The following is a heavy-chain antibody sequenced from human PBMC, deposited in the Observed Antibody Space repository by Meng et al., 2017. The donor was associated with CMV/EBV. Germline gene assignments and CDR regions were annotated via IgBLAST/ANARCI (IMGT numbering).Heavy chain of an antibody. V-gene: IGHV4-39*07. J-gene: IGHJ6*02. CDR1: GGSISSSSYY. D-gene: IGHD5-18*01. CDR3: AREGYSYGDYYYGMDV. Sequence: SKTLSLTCTVSGGSISSSSYYWGWIRQPPGKGLEWIGSIYYSGSTYYNPSLKSRVTISVDTSKNQFSLKLSSVTAADTAVYYCAREGYSYGDYYYGMDVWGQGTTVTVSS. CDR2: IYYSGST.